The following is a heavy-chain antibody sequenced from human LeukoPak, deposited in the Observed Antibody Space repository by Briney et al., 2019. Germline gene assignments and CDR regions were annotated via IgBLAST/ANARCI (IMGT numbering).Heavy chain of an antibody. J-gene: IGHJ4*02. CDR2: ISSSSSYI. Sequence: KPGGSLRLSCAASGFTFSSYSMNWVRQAPGKGLEWVSSISSSSSYIYYADSVKGRFTISRDNAKSSLYLQMNSLRAEDTAVYYCARDGEPYYYDSSGYCPYWGQGTLVTVSS. CDR1: GFTFSSYS. CDR3: ARDGEPYYYDSSGYCPY. D-gene: IGHD3-22*01. V-gene: IGHV3-21*01.